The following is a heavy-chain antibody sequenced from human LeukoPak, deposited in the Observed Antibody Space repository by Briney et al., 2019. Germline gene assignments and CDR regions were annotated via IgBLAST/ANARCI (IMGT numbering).Heavy chain of an antibody. CDR2: INSDGSST. Sequence: PGGSLRLSCAASGFTFSSYWMHWVRQAPGKGLVWVSRINSDGSSTSYADSVKGRFIISRDNAKNTLYLQMNSLRAEDTAVYYCARGSGPSGPFDYWGQGTLVTVSS. D-gene: IGHD6-19*01. J-gene: IGHJ4*02. CDR3: ARGSGPSGPFDY. CDR1: GFTFSSYW. V-gene: IGHV3-74*01.